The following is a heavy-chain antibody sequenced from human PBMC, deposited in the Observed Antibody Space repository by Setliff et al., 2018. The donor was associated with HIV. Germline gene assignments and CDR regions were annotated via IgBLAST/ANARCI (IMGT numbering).Heavy chain of an antibody. J-gene: IGHJ4*02. CDR1: GASISTYY. CDR3: ARGLIMAPDY. CDR2: IYSSGMTSGST. D-gene: IGHD2-8*01. Sequence: SETLSLTCTVSGASISTYYWSWIRQTPRKGLEWIGYIYSSGMTSGSTNYSPSLKPRLTISLAASGNQFSLNLTSVTAADTATYYCARGLIMAPDYWGQGSLVTVSS. V-gene: IGHV4-59*01.